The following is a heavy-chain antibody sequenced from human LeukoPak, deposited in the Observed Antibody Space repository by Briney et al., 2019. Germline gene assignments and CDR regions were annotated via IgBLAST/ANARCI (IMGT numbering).Heavy chain of an antibody. CDR1: GFTFNTYW. CDR2: IRSDGSST. D-gene: IGHD3-10*01. V-gene: IGHV3-74*01. CDR3: AREGITMVRGIIIRVYFDH. Sequence: GGSLRLSCAASGFTFNTYWMHWVRQAPGKGLVWVSRIRSDGSSTSYADSVRGRFTISRDNAKNTLYLQMNSLRAEDTAVYYCAREGITMVRGIIIRVYFDHWGQGTLVTVSS. J-gene: IGHJ4*02.